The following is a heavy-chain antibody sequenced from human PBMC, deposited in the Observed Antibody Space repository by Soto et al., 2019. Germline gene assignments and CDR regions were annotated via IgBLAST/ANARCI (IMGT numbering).Heavy chain of an antibody. CDR1: GGTFSSYA. CDR2: IIPIFGTA. CDR3: ASPAPYYDFWSGTQYYFDY. J-gene: IGHJ4*02. Sequence: QVQLVQSGAEVKKPGSSVKVSCKASGGTFSSYAISWVRQAPGQGLEWMGGIIPIFGTANYAQKIQGRVTITADESTSTGYMELSSVRSEDTAVYYFASPAPYYDFWSGTQYYFDYWCQGTLVTVS. D-gene: IGHD3-3*01. V-gene: IGHV1-69*12.